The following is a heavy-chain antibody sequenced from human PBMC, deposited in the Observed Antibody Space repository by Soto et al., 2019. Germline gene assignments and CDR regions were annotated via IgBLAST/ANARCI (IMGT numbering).Heavy chain of an antibody. CDR1: GFTFDDYA. V-gene: IGHV3-9*01. Sequence: GGSLRLSCAASGFTFDDYAMHWVRQAPGKGLEWVSGISWNSGSIGYADSVKGRFTISRDNAKNSLYLQMNSLRAEDTALYYCAKDIGKNNWNDVSFDYWGQGTLVTVSS. CDR3: AKDIGKNNWNDVSFDY. CDR2: ISWNSGSI. D-gene: IGHD1-1*01. J-gene: IGHJ4*02.